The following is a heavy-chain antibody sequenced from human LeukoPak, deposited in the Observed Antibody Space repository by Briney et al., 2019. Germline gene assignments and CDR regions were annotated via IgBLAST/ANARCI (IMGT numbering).Heavy chain of an antibody. CDR3: ARDGDYGDYLDY. V-gene: IGHV1-2*06. CDR1: GYTFTGYY. CDR2: INPNSGGT. J-gene: IGHJ4*02. D-gene: IGHD4-17*01. Sequence: GASVTVSCKASGYTFTGYYMHWVRQAPGQGLEWMGRINPNSGGTNYAQKFQGRVTMTRDTSISTAYMELSRLRSDDTAVYYCARDGDYGDYLDYWGQGTLVTVSS.